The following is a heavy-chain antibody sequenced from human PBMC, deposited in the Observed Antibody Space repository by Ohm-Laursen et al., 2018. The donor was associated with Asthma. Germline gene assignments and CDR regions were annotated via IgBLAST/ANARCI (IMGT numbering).Heavy chain of an antibody. CDR3: ARESPYHDAFDI. V-gene: IGHV3-30*03. J-gene: IGHJ3*02. CDR2: ISYDGSNK. D-gene: IGHD2-21*01. Sequence: SLRLSCSAFGFTFSSYGMHWVRQAPGKGLEWVAVISYDGSNKYYADSVKGRFTISRDNSKNTLYLQMNSLRAEDTAVYYCARESPYHDAFDIWGQGTMVTVSS. CDR1: GFTFSSYG.